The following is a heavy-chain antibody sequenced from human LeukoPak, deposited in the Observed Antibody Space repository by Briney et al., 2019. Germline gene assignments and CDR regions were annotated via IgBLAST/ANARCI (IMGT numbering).Heavy chain of an antibody. D-gene: IGHD6-19*01. V-gene: IGHV3-23*01. CDR1: GFTFIGYG. CDR2: ISGSGGRT. J-gene: IGHJ4*02. CDR3: ALAVIGSGWTLDY. Sequence: GGSLRLSCAASGFTFIGYGMIWVRQAPGKGLEWVSSISGSGGRTSYADSVQGRFTISRDNSKNTLYLELNSLRAEDAAAYFCALAVIGSGWTLDYWGQGTLVSVS.